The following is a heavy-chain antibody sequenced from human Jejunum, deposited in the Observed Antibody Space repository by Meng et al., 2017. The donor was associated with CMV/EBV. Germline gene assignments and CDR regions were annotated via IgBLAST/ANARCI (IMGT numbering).Heavy chain of an antibody. Sequence: VRLGHSGAEVKKPGASVKVSCEASGFIFTSYAISWVRQAPGQGLQYMGWISAYNGNTNYAQELQGRVTMTTDTSTSTAYMELRSLRFDDTAVYYCARFYCSSTSCPHVLFDYWGQGTLVTVSS. CDR1: GFIFTSYA. D-gene: IGHD2-2*01. CDR2: ISAYNGNT. V-gene: IGHV1-18*01. CDR3: ARFYCSSTSCPHVLFDY. J-gene: IGHJ4*02.